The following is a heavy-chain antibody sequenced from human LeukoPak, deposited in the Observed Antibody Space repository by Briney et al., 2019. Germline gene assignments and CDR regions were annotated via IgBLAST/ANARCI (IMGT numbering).Heavy chain of an antibody. CDR1: GFTFSRYA. V-gene: IGHV3-23*01. CDR2: ISGSGGTI. J-gene: IGHJ4*02. CDR3: ARDNLDFWSGDHYFDD. D-gene: IGHD3-3*01. Sequence: GGSLRLSCAASGFTFSRYAMSWVRQAPGKGLEWVSGISGSGGTIEYADSVKGRFTISKDKSKNTLYMQMNSLRAEDTAVYYCARDNLDFWSGDHYFDDWGQGTLVTVSS.